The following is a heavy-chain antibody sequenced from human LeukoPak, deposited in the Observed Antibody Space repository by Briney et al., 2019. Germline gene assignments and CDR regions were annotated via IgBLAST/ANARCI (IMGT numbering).Heavy chain of an antibody. Sequence: ASVKVSCKASGYTFTSYDINWVRQATGQGLEWMGWMNPNSGNTGYAQKFQGRVTMTRNTSISTAYMELSSLRSEGTAVYYCARVDYYDSSGYLYYYYGMDVWGQGTTVTVSS. CDR2: MNPNSGNT. CDR3: ARVDYYDSSGYLYYYYGMDV. D-gene: IGHD3-22*01. J-gene: IGHJ6*02. V-gene: IGHV1-8*01. CDR1: GYTFTSYD.